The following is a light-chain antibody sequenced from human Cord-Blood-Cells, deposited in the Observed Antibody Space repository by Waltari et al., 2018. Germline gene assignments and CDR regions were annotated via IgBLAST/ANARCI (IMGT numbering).Light chain of an antibody. CDR3: CSYAGSRRV. V-gene: IGLV2-23*01. CDR1: SSDVVSYNL. J-gene: IGLJ3*02. CDR2: EGS. Sequence: QSDLTQPASVSGSPGQSHTISCTRTSSDVVSYNLASWYQQHPGKAPKLMIYEGSKRPTGVSNRLSGSKSGNTASLTISGLQAEDEANYYCCSYAGSRRVFGGGTKLTVL.